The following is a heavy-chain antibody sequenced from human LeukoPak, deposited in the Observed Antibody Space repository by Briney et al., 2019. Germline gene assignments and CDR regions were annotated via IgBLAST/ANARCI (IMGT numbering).Heavy chain of an antibody. CDR3: AKDSGWQQLSLYYFDN. CDR1: GFPFDDYS. Sequence: PGGSLRLSCAASGFPFDDYSMHWVRQAPGKSLEWVSLISWDGRSTYYADSVKGRFTISRDNSKNSLYLQMNRLRTEDTAFYYCAKDSGWQQLSLYYFDNWGQGTLVTVSS. V-gene: IGHV3-43*01. D-gene: IGHD6-13*01. CDR2: ISWDGRST. J-gene: IGHJ4*02.